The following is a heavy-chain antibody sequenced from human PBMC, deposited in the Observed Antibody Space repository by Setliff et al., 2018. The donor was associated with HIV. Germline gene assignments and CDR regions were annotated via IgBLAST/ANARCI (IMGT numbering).Heavy chain of an antibody. V-gene: IGHV1-24*01. CDR3: ATARSKVRLGELSLLDY. J-gene: IGHJ4*02. Sequence: ASVKVSCKVSGYTLTELSMHWVRQAPGKGLEWMGGFDPEDGETIYAQKFQGRVTMTEDTSTDTAYMELSSLRSEDTAVYYCATARSKVRLGELSLLDYWGQGTLVTVSS. CDR2: FDPEDGET. CDR1: GYTLTELS. D-gene: IGHD3-16*02.